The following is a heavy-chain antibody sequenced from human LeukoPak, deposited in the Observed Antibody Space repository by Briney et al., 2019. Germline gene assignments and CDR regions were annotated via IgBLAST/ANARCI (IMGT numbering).Heavy chain of an antibody. Sequence: GGSLRLSCVASGFSFSKYGMHWVRQAPGKGLQWLAIIWYDGHNKYYADSVKGRFTISRDNSKNTLFLEMNDLRAEDTAVYYCAREWGLIAVAGGPGYWGQGTLVTVSS. CDR1: GFSFSKYG. D-gene: IGHD2-21*01. J-gene: IGHJ4*02. CDR2: IWYDGHNK. V-gene: IGHV3-33*01. CDR3: AREWGLIAVAGGPGY.